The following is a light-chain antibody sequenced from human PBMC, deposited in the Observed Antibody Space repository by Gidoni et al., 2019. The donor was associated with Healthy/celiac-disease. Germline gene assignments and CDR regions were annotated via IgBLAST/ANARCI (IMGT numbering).Light chain of an antibody. Sequence: DIQMTQSPSTLSASVGDRVTITCRASQSISSWLAWYQQKPVKAPKLLIYDASSLESGVPSRFSGSGSGTEFTLTISSLQPDDFATYYCQQYNSYWTFGQXTKVEIK. CDR3: QQYNSYWT. CDR2: DAS. V-gene: IGKV1-5*01. J-gene: IGKJ1*01. CDR1: QSISSW.